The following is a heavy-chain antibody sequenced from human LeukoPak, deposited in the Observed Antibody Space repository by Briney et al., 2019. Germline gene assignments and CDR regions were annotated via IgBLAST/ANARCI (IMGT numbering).Heavy chain of an antibody. CDR1: GGSFSGYY. CDR3: ARGDRYYYDSSGYYSHDY. D-gene: IGHD3-22*01. J-gene: IGHJ4*02. CDR2: INHSGST. Sequence: SETLSLTCAVYGGSFSGYYWSWIRQPPGKGLEWIGEINHSGSTNYNPSLKSRVTISVDTSKSQFSLKLSSVTAADTAVYYCARGDRYYYDSSGYYSHDYWGQGTLVTVSS. V-gene: IGHV4-34*01.